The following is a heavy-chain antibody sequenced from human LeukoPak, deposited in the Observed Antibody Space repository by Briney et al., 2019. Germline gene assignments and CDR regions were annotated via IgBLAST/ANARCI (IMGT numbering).Heavy chain of an antibody. Sequence: GGSLRLSCAASGFTFSYYWMSWVRLAPGKGLEWVANIKQDGSEKYYVDSVKGRFTISRDNAKNSLYLQMNSLRAEDTAVFYCARVNLRYFDSHMDDWGKGTTVIVSS. V-gene: IGHV3-7*01. J-gene: IGHJ6*03. D-gene: IGHD3-9*01. CDR2: IKQDGSEK. CDR3: ARVNLRYFDSHMDD. CDR1: GFTFSYYW.